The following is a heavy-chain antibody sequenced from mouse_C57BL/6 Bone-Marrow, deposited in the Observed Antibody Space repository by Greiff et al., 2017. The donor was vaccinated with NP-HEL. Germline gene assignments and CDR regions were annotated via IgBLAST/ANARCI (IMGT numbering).Heavy chain of an antibody. Sequence: EVNLVESGEGLVKPGGSLKLSCAASGFTFSSYAMSWVRQTPEKRLEWVAYISSGGDYIYYADTVKGRFTISRDNARNTLYLQMSSLKSEDTAMYYCTRLLLGYYFDYWGQGTTLTVSS. CDR2: ISSGGDYI. J-gene: IGHJ2*01. CDR3: TRLLLGYYFDY. CDR1: GFTFSSYA. D-gene: IGHD1-1*01. V-gene: IGHV5-9-1*02.